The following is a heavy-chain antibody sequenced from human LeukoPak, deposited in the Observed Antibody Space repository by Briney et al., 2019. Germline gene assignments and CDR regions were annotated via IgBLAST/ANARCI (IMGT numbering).Heavy chain of an antibody. V-gene: IGHV1-69*04. CDR1: GGTFSSYA. D-gene: IGHD4-23*01. CDR3: AAAPGGNEFDY. J-gene: IGHJ4*02. CDR2: IIPILGIA. Sequence: SVEVSCKSSGGTFSSYAISWVRQAPGQGLEWMGRIIPILGIANYAQKFQGRVTITADKSTSTAYMGLSSLRSEDTAVYYCAAAPGGNEFDYWGQGTLVTVSS.